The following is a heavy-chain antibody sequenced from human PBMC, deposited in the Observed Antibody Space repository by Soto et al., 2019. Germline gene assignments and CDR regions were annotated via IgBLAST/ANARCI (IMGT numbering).Heavy chain of an antibody. V-gene: IGHV1-46*01. CDR3: ARVSDRFEN. CDR2: INPGGGDS. J-gene: IGHJ6*04. Sequence: QVQLVQSVAEVKTPGASVKVSCKASGYSFTGNYIHWVRQDPGQGLEWMGVINPGGGDSTYAQKFQGRGTLTRDTSTTTVYIEQSSRRSKDTAVYFCARVSDRFENWGNGTMVTLSA. CDR1: GYSFTGNY. D-gene: IGHD3-10*01.